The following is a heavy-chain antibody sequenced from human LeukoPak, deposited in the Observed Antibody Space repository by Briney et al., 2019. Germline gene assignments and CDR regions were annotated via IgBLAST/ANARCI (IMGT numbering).Heavy chain of an antibody. J-gene: IGHJ4*02. D-gene: IGHD4-17*01. CDR3: ARRNGDYAPLDY. CDR1: GGSISSSSYY. V-gene: IGHV4-39*01. Sequence: PSETLSLTCTVSGGSISSSSYYWGWIRQPPGKGLEWIGSIYYSGSTYYNPSLQSRLTISVDTSKNQFSLKLSSVTAADTAVYYCARRNGDYAPLDYWGQGTLVTVSS. CDR2: IYYSGST.